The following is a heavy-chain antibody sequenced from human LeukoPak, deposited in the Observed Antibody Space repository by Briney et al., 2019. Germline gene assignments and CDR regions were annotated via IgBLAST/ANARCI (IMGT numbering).Heavy chain of an antibody. CDR3: ARQYGRPYDY. D-gene: IGHD4-17*01. CDR2: IYPGDSDT. Sequence: GESLKISCKGSGSPFSSSWIGGVRRMPGKGLEGMGIIYPGDSDTRYSPSFQRQVTISADKSINTAYLQWSSLKATDTGMYFCARQYGRPYDYWGQGTLVTVSS. CDR1: GSPFSSSW. V-gene: IGHV5-51*01. J-gene: IGHJ4*02.